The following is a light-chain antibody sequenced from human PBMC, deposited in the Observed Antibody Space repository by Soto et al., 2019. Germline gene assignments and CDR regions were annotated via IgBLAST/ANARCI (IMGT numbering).Light chain of an antibody. Sequence: DIEMTQSPASLSASTGDTVTITCRTSQDVTTYLNWYQQKPGKAPKLLIDGASSLQSGVPSRFSGSGSGTDFTLTISSLQPEDFATYYCQQSYSTPRTFGQGTKVDIK. J-gene: IGKJ1*01. CDR3: QQSYSTPRT. CDR1: QDVTTY. V-gene: IGKV1-39*01. CDR2: GAS.